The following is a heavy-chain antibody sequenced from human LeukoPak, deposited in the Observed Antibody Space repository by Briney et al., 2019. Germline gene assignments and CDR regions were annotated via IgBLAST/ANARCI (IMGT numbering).Heavy chain of an antibody. CDR2: IYPGDSDT. CDR3: ARTAMATSPWFDP. J-gene: IGHJ5*02. CDR1: GYSFTSYW. Sequence: GESLKISCKGSGYSFTSYWIGWVRQMPGKGLDWMGIIYPGDSDTRYSPSFQGQVTISADKSISTAYLQWSSLKASDTAMYYCARTAMATSPWFDPWGQGTLVTVSS. D-gene: IGHD5-18*01. V-gene: IGHV5-51*01.